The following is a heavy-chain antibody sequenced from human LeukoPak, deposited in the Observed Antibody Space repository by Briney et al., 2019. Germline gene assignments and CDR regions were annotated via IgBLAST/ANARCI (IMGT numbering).Heavy chain of an antibody. J-gene: IGHJ4*02. CDR1: GFTFSSYA. V-gene: IGHV3-23*01. Sequence: GGSLRLSCAASGFTFSSYAMNWVRQAPGKGLEWVSAISGSGGSTYYADSVKGRFTISRDNSKNTLYLQMNSLRAEDTAIYYCAKMGESIAARPNYFDYWGQGTPVTVSS. CDR2: ISGSGGST. D-gene: IGHD6-6*01. CDR3: AKMGESIAARPNYFDY.